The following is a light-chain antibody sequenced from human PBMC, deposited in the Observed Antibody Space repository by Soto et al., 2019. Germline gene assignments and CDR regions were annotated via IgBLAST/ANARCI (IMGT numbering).Light chain of an antibody. J-gene: IGKJ4*01. Sequence: EIVLTQSPGTLSLSPGERATLSCRASQSVSRSYLAWYQQKPGQAPRLLIYGASSRATGIPDRFSGSGSGTDFTLTISRLEPEDFAVYYCQQYGSSPRTLTFGGGTKVEIK. CDR3: QQYGSSPRTLT. V-gene: IGKV3-20*01. CDR2: GAS. CDR1: QSVSRSY.